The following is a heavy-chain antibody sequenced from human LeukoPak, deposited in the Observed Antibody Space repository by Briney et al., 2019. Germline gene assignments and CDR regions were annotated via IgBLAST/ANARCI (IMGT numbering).Heavy chain of an antibody. D-gene: IGHD5/OR15-5a*01. V-gene: IGHV4-34*01. CDR3: ARDVYDWYLDP. Sequence: PSETLSLTCAVYGGSFSGYYWSWIRQPPGKGLEWIGEINHSGSTNYNPSLKSRVTISVDTSKNQFSLKLSSVTAADTAVYYCARDVYDWYLDPWGRGTLVTVSS. CDR2: INHSGST. CDR1: GGSFSGYY. J-gene: IGHJ2*01.